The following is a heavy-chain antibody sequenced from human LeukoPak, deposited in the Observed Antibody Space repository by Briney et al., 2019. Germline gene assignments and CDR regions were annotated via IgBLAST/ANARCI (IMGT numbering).Heavy chain of an antibody. CDR2: IYHSGST. D-gene: IGHD6-13*01. Sequence: SETLSLTCTVSGDSISSYYWSWIRQPPGKGLDWIGYIYHSGSTNYNPSLKSRVTISADTSKDQFSLKLASVTAADTAVYYCATGYSSTWYYFDYWGQGTPVTVSS. V-gene: IGHV4-59*01. CDR1: GDSISSYY. J-gene: IGHJ4*02. CDR3: ATGYSSTWYYFDY.